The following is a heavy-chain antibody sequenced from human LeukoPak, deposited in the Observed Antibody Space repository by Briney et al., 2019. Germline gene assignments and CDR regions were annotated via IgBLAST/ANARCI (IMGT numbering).Heavy chain of an antibody. Sequence: SETLSLTCAVSVGSISSGGYSWSWIRQPPGKGLKWIGYIYHSGSTYYNPSLKSRVTISVDRSKNQFSLKLSSVTAADTAVYYCARTAAGTGWFDPWGQGTLVTVSS. CDR2: IYHSGST. CDR1: VGSISSGGYS. D-gene: IGHD6-13*01. J-gene: IGHJ5*02. CDR3: ARTAAGTGWFDP. V-gene: IGHV4-30-2*01.